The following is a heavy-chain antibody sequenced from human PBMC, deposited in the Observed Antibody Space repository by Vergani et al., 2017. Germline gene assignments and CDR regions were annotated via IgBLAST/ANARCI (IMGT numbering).Heavy chain of an antibody. J-gene: IGHJ4*02. CDR3: AKVPRATLVSFDY. Sequence: EVQLLESGGGLVQPGGSLRLSCAASGFTFSSYAMSWVRQAPGKGLEWVSAISGSGGSPYYADSVKGRFTISRDNSKNTLYLQMKSLRAEDTAVYYCAKVPRATLVSFDYWGQGTLVTVSS. CDR1: GFTFSSYA. CDR2: ISGSGGSP. D-gene: IGHD5-24*01. V-gene: IGHV3-23*01.